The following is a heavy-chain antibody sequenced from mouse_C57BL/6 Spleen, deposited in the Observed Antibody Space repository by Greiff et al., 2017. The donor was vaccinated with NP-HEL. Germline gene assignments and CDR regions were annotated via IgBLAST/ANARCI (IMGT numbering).Heavy chain of an antibody. CDR1: GFTFSDAW. CDR3: TRDDGYYAFFDY. J-gene: IGHJ2*01. Sequence: EVKVEESGGGLVQPGGSMKLSCAASGFTFSDAWMDWVRQSPEKGLEWVAEIRNKANNHATYYAESVKGRFTISRDDSKSSVYLQMNSLRAEDTGIYYCTRDDGYYAFFDYWGQGTTLTVSS. V-gene: IGHV6-6*01. CDR2: IRNKANNHAT. D-gene: IGHD2-3*01.